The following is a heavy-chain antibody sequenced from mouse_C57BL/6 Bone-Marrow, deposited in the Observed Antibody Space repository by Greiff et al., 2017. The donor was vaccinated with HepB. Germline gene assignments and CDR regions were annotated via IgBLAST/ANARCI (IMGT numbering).Heavy chain of an antibody. J-gene: IGHJ2*01. V-gene: IGHV14-4*01. CDR2: IDPENGDT. CDR1: GFNIKDDY. Sequence: VQLQQSGAELVRPGASVKLSCTASGFNIKDDYMHWVKQRPEQGLEWIGWIDPENGDTEYASKFQGKATITADTSSNTAYLQLSSLTSEDTAVYYCTQEGDGYYVAYWGQGTTLTVSS. CDR3: TQEGDGYYVAY. D-gene: IGHD2-3*01.